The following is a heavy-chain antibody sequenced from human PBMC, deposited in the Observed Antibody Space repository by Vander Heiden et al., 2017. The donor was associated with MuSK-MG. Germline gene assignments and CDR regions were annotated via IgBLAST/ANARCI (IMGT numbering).Heavy chain of an antibody. D-gene: IGHD3-10*01. CDR2: FYYSGST. CDR1: GGSIRSGGYY. Sequence: QVQLQESGTGLVKRSQTLSLTCTVSGGSIRSGGYYRSWIRQHPGKGLEWIGYFYYSGSTYYNPALKSRVTISVDTSKSQLSLKLRSVTAAETAVDYFAKSSSTMVRGVIDYWGQGTMVTVCS. V-gene: IGHV4-31*03. CDR3: AKSSSTMVRGVIDY. J-gene: IGHJ4*02.